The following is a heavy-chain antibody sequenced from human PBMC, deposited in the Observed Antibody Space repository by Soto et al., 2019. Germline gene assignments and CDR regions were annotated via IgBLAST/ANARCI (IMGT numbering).Heavy chain of an antibody. V-gene: IGHV1-2*04. Sequence: ASVKVSCKASGYTFTGYYMHWVRQAPGQGLEWMGWINPNSGGTNYAQKFQGWVTMTRDTSISTAYMELSRLRSDDTAVYYCARTWLGYSYGFDYWGQATLVTVSS. CDR3: ARTWLGYSYGFDY. J-gene: IGHJ4*02. CDR2: INPNSGGT. D-gene: IGHD5-18*01. CDR1: GYTFTGYY.